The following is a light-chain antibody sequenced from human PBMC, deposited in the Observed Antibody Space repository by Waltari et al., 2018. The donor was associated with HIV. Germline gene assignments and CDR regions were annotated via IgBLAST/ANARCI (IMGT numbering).Light chain of an antibody. CDR1: TPNIGSSN. V-gene: IGLV1-44*01. J-gene: IGLJ2*01. Sequence: QSVLTQPPSASGTPGQRVTISCSGSTPNIGSSNVNWYQQFSRAAPKLLIYADAQRPSGVPVRFSGSKSGTSSSLVISGLQSEDEADYYCSTWDDRLNGVVFGGGTRLTVV. CDR3: STWDDRLNGVV. CDR2: ADA.